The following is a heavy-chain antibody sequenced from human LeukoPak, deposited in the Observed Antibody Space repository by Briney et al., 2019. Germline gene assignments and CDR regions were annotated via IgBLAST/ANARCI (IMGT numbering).Heavy chain of an antibody. V-gene: IGHV1-3*01. J-gene: IGHJ3*02. Sequence: ASVKVSCKASGYTFTNYAMHWVRQAPGQRPEWMGWINAGKGNTKYSQKFQGRVTITRDTSACTAYMEVSSLRSEDTAVYHCARTQGVYYGGNSGAFDIWGQGTVVTVSS. CDR2: INAGKGNT. CDR3: ARTQGVYYGGNSGAFDI. D-gene: IGHD4-23*01. CDR1: GYTFTNYA.